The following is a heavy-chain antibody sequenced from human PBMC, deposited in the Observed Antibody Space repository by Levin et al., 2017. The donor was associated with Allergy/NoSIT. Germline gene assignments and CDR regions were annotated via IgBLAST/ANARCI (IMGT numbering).Heavy chain of an antibody. J-gene: IGHJ5*02. CDR2: ISSSSSYI. V-gene: IGHV3-21*01. CDR1: GFTFSSYS. CDR3: ARDEALGDYAAP. Sequence: PGESLKISCAASGFTFSSYSMNWVRQAPGKGLEWVSSISSSSSYIYYADSVKGRFTISRDNAKNSLYLQMNSLRAEDTAVYYCARDEALGDYAAPWGQGTLVTVSS. D-gene: IGHD4-17*01.